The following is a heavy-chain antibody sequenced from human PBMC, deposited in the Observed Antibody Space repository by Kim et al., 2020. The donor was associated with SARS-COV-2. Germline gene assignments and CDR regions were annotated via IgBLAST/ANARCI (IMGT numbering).Heavy chain of an antibody. CDR3: ARDYCGSGYGNFEY. Sequence: YARNCRGRVTMTRDPSINTAYMELGGLRSEDTAVYYCARDYCGSGYGNFEYWGQGTLVTVSS. V-gene: IGHV1-8*01. D-gene: IGHD3-10*01. J-gene: IGHJ4*02.